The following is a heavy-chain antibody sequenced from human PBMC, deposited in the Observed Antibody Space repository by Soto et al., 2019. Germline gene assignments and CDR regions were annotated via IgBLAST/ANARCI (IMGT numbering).Heavy chain of an antibody. D-gene: IGHD3-10*01. CDR3: TRAAWFPYLSFY. Sequence: GSLRRSGAASGFTFSLFELHWVRQAPGKGLEWISYISSSGSTAYYASSVEGRFTISRDNANNSVYLQMDSLRAEDTALYYCTRAAWFPYLSFYWGQGALVTVSS. V-gene: IGHV3-48*03. CDR2: ISSSGSTA. J-gene: IGHJ4*02. CDR1: GFTFSLFE.